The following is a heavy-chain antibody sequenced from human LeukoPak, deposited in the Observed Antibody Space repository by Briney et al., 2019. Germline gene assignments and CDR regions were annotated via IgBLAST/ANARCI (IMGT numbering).Heavy chain of an antibody. Sequence: SETLSLTCTVSGGSIRDFYWSWIRQSPQRGLEFIGYIQNSGSTEYNPSLKSRVTISVDTSKNQFSLKLKPVTAADTAVYYCASLAAPFGWYGGSYYWYMDVWGKGTTVTVSS. CDR2: IQNSGST. D-gene: IGHD6-19*01. CDR1: GGSIRDFY. J-gene: IGHJ6*03. CDR3: ASLAAPFGWYGGSYYWYMDV. V-gene: IGHV4-59*01.